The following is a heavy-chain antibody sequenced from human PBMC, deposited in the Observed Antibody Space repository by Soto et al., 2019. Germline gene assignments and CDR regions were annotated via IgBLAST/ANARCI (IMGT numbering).Heavy chain of an antibody. V-gene: IGHV3-23*01. CDR3: AKEVSYYDSSGYYYYFDY. J-gene: IGHJ4*02. Sequence: PSETLSLTCTVSGGSISSSSYYWGWIRQPPGKGLEWVSAISGSGGSTYYADSVKGRFTTSRDTSKNTLYLQMNSLGAEDTAVYYCAKEVSYYDSSGYYYYFDYWGQGTLVTVSS. CDR1: GGSISSSSYY. D-gene: IGHD3-22*01. CDR2: ISGSGGST.